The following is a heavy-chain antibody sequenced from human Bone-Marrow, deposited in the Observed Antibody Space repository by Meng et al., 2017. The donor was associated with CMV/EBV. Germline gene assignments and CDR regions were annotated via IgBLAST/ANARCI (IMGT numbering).Heavy chain of an antibody. J-gene: IGHJ4*02. CDR3: AKDRGGSGSYEVDY. CDR1: GFTFNSYG. D-gene: IGHD3-10*01. CDR2: IRYDGSNK. V-gene: IGHV3-30*02. Sequence: GESLKISCAASGFTFNSYGIHWVRQAPGKGLEWVAFIRYDGSNKYYADSVKGRFTISRDNSKNTLYLQMSSLRAEDTAVYYCAKDRGGSGSYEVDYWGQGTLVTVSS.